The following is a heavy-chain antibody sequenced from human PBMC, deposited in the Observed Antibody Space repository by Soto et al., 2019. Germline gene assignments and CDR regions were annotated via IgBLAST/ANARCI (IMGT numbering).Heavy chain of an antibody. D-gene: IGHD1-1*01. Sequence: QVQLVQSGAEVKKPGASVKVSCKTSGYIFTSRYMHWVRQAPGQGLEWMAIINPSGGETIYAQRFQGRVNVTSDTSTNTVYMGLSALSFEDTAVYFCARDRGGTDWENEGRDFWSQGTRVTVSS. V-gene: IGHV1-46*01. CDR3: ARDRGGTDWENEGRDF. CDR2: INPSGGET. J-gene: IGHJ3*01. CDR1: GYIFTSRY.